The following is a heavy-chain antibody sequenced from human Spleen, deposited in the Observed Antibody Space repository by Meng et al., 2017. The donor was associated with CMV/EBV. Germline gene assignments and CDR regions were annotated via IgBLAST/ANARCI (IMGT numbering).Heavy chain of an antibody. Sequence: ASVKVSCKASGYTFTSYDINWVRQATGQGLEWMGWMNPNSGNTGYAQKFQGRVTMTRNTSISTAYMELSSLRSEDTAVYYCARDLYYSYGMDVWGQGTTVTVSS. CDR3: ARDLYYSYGMDV. V-gene: IGHV1-8*01. J-gene: IGHJ6*02. CDR2: MNPNSGNT. CDR1: GYTFTSYD. D-gene: IGHD2-2*02.